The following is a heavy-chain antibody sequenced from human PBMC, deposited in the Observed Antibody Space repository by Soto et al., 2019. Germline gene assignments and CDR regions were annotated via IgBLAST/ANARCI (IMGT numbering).Heavy chain of an antibody. D-gene: IGHD2-15*01. CDR1: GYTFTGYY. CDR3: ARGADIVVVVAATLSSWFDP. V-gene: IGHV1-2*04. Sequence: QVQLVQSGAEVKKPGASVKVSCKASGYTFTGYYMHWVRQAPGQGLEWMGWINPNSGGTNYAKKCQGWVTMTRDTSIRTAYMELGRLRADDTAVYYCARGADIVVVVAATLSSWFDPWGQGTLVTVSS. J-gene: IGHJ5*02. CDR2: INPNSGGT.